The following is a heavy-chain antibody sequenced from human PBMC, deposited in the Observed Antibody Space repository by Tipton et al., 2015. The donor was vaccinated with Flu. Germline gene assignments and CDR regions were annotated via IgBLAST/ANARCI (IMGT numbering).Heavy chain of an antibody. CDR3: ARDLSNYYDSSGYYYGCYDY. CDR2: ISSSSSYI. V-gene: IGHV3-21*01. J-gene: IGHJ4*02. CDR1: GFTFSSYS. Sequence: VQLVQSGGGLVKPGGSLRLSCAASGFTFSSYSMNWVRQAPGKGLEWVSSISSSSSYIYYADSVKGRFTISRDNAKNSLYLQMNSLRAEDTAVYYCARDLSNYYDSSGYYYGCYDYWGQGTLVTVSS. D-gene: IGHD3-22*01.